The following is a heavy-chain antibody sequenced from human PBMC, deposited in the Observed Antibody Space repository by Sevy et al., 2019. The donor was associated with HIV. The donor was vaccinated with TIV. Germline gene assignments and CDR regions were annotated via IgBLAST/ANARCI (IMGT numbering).Heavy chain of an antibody. CDR3: ARENTMIEEPGWFDP. V-gene: IGHV3-11*01. J-gene: IGHJ5*02. Sequence: GGSRGPSGPPSGSTSGNNYIGWIRQLQGRGRGWVSYIIRGGSTIYYADSGKGRFTISRDNAKSSLYLQMNSLRAEDTAVYFCARENTMIEEPGWFDPWGQGTLVTVSS. CDR1: GSTSGNNY. CDR2: IIRGGSTI. D-gene: IGHD3-22*01.